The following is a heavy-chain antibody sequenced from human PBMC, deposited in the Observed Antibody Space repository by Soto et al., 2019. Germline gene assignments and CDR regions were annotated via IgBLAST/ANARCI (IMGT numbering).Heavy chain of an antibody. Sequence: QVQLVESGGGLVKPGGSLRLSCAASGFTFSDYYMSWIRQAPGKGLEWVSYISSSGSTIYYADYVKGRFTISRDNANNSLYLQMNSLRAEDTAVYYCARGWCSSTSCYAGDHWFDPWGQGTLVTVSS. J-gene: IGHJ5*02. V-gene: IGHV3-11*01. CDR1: GFTFSDYY. CDR3: ARGWCSSTSCYAGDHWFDP. D-gene: IGHD2-2*01. CDR2: ISSSGSTI.